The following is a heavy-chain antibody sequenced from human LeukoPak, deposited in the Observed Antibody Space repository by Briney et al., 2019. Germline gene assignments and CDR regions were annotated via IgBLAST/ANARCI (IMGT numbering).Heavy chain of an antibody. J-gene: IGHJ2*01. CDR2: IYHSGST. CDR3: ARIDYMKVRSNWYFDL. V-gene: IGHV4-38-2*01. Sequence: SETLSLTCAVSGYSISSGYYWGWIRQPPGKGLEWIGRIYHSGSTYYNPSLKSRVTLSVDTSKNQFSLKLSSVTAADTAVYYCARIDYMKVRSNWYFDLWGRGTLVTVSS. D-gene: IGHD4-11*01. CDR1: GYSISSGYY.